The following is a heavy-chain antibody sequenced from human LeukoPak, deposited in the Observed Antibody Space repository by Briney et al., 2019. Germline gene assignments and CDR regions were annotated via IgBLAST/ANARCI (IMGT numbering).Heavy chain of an antibody. D-gene: IGHD5-18*01. CDR3: ARSYTAMGEDY. V-gene: IGHV3-21*01. J-gene: IGHJ4*02. Sequence: GGSLRLSCTPSVYTFNIYTMNWVPHAPGKGLECVSSISSSSRYISYADSVKGRFTISKDSAKRSLYLQMNSLRAEDTAVYYCARSYTAMGEDYWGQGTLVTVSS. CDR2: ISSSSRYI. CDR1: VYTFNIYT.